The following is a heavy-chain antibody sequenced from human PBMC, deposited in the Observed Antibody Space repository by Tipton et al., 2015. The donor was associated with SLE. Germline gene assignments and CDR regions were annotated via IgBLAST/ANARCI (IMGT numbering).Heavy chain of an antibody. CDR1: GYSISSGYY. J-gene: IGHJ4*02. V-gene: IGHV4-38-2*01. Sequence: LRLSCDVSGYSISSGYYWGWIRQSPGKGLEWIGEINHSGSTNYNPSLKSRVTISVDTSKNQFSLKLSSLTAADTAVYYCARRDRYYDFWSIPGYFDYWGQGTLVTVSS. CDR2: INHSGST. D-gene: IGHD3-3*01. CDR3: ARRDRYYDFWSIPGYFDY.